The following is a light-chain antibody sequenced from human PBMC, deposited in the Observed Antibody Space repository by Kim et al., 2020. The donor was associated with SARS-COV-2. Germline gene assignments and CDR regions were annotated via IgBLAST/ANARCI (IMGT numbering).Light chain of an antibody. Sequence: EIVMTQSPATLSVSPGERATFSCRASQSVNNNLAWYQQKPGQAPRLLIYGASTRATGIPARFSGSGSGTEFTLTISSLQSEDYAVYYCQKYNNWHQRTFGEGTKVDIK. J-gene: IGKJ1*01. CDR2: GAS. V-gene: IGKV3-15*01. CDR3: QKYNNWHQRT. CDR1: QSVNNN.